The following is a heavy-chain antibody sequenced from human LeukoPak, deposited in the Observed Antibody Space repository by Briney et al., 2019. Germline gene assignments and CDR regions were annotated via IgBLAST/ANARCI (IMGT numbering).Heavy chain of an antibody. CDR3: AKYYGSGSYYYLIYAFDI. J-gene: IGHJ3*02. CDR1: GFTFSNYG. D-gene: IGHD3-10*01. Sequence: GGSLRLSCAASGFTFSNYGMHWVRQAPGKGLEWVAVISYDGRNKYYADSVKGRFTISRDNSKNTLYLQMNSLRAEDTAVYYCAKYYGSGSYYYLIYAFDIWGQGTMVTVSS. V-gene: IGHV3-30*18. CDR2: ISYDGRNK.